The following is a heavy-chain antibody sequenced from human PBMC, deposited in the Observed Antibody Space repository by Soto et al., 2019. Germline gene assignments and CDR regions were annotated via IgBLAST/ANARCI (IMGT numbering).Heavy chain of an antibody. D-gene: IGHD6-13*01. CDR3: ASVVAAATDDYYYYGMDV. V-gene: IGHV1-69*13. CDR2: IIPIFGTA. Sequence: SVKVSCKASGGTFSSYAISWVRQAPGQGLEWMGGIIPIFGTANYAQKFQGRVTITADESTSTAYMELSSLRSEDTAVYYCASVVAAATDDYYYYGMDVWVQGTAVTFSS. CDR1: GGTFSSYA. J-gene: IGHJ6*02.